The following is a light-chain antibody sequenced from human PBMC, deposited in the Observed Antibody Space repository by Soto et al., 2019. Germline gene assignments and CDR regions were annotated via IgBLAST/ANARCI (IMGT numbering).Light chain of an antibody. CDR1: QSVSNSY. CDR3: QQYGSSPTT. CDR2: GAS. J-gene: IGKJ1*01. V-gene: IGKV3-20*01. Sequence: EIVLTQSPGTLSLSPGERATLSCRASQSVSNSYLAWYQQKPGRAPRLLIYGASSRATDIPDRFSGSGSGTDFTLTISRLEPVDSAVDYCQQYGSSPTTFGKGTNVEIK.